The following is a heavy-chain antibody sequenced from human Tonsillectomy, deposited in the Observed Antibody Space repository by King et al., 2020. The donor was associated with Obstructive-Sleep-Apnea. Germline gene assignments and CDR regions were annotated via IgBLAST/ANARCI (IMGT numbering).Heavy chain of an antibody. CDR3: ASCYYDSRNAFDI. CDR1: GYSFTSYW. Sequence: VQLVESGAEVKKPGESLKISCKGSGYSFTSYWIGWVRQMPGKGLEWMGIIYPGDSDTRYSPSFQGQVTISADKSISTAYLQWSSLKATDTAMYYCASCYYDSRNAFDIWGHGTMVTVSS. D-gene: IGHD3-22*01. J-gene: IGHJ3*02. V-gene: IGHV5-51*01. CDR2: IYPGDSDT.